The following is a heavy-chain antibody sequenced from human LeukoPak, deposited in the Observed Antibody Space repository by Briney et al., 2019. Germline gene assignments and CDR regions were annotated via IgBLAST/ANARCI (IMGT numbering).Heavy chain of an antibody. V-gene: IGHV3-53*01. J-gene: IGHJ4*02. Sequence: GGSLGLSCAASGFTVSSNYMSWVRQAPGKGLEWVSVIYSGGSTYYADSVKGRFTISRDNSKNTLYLQMNSLRAEDTAVYYCAKDAVGSGSFDYWGQGTLVTVSS. CDR3: AKDAVGSGSFDY. D-gene: IGHD1-26*01. CDR1: GFTVSSNY. CDR2: IYSGGST.